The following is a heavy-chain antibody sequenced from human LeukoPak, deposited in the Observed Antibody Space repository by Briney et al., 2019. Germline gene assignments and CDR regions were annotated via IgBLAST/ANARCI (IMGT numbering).Heavy chain of an antibody. V-gene: IGHV1-2*02. CDR2: INPTSGGT. CDR3: ARDKSSGYSYPDAFDV. CDR1: AYTFTGYY. J-gene: IGHJ3*01. D-gene: IGHD3-22*01. Sequence: ASVKASCTASAYTFTGYYMHWVRQAPGQGLEWMGWINPTSGGTNYAQKFQGRVTMTRDTSISTAHMELSRLTSDDTAVYYCARDKSSGYSYPDAFDVWGQGTMVTVSS.